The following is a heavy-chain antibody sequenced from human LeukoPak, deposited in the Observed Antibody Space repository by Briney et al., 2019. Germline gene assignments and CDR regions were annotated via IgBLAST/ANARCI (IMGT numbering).Heavy chain of an antibody. J-gene: IGHJ3*01. Sequence: GGSLRLSCAVSGFTFSGFWMSWSRQAPGKGLEWVARINSDGSEGYYADVVKGRFTISRDNAKNSLYLQINSLRAEDTAVYYCARSSYSSSSSVWGQGTMVTVSS. CDR1: GFTFSGFW. CDR2: INSDGSEG. CDR3: ARSSYSSSSSV. V-gene: IGHV3-7*03. D-gene: IGHD6-6*01.